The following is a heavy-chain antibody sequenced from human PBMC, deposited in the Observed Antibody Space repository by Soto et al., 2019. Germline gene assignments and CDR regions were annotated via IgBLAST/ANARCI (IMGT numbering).Heavy chain of an antibody. CDR2: ISGGAT. V-gene: IGHV3-23*01. CDR3: TRDSGWTSAD. Sequence: EVQLLESGGGLVQPGGSRRLSCAASGFSFSDDGMSWVRQAPGKGLEWVSGISGGATYYATSVEGRFVISRDQSKSTLYLDMDRLTVEDTAVYFCTRDSGWTSADWGQGTLLTVSS. J-gene: IGHJ4*02. D-gene: IGHD3-10*01. CDR1: GFSFSDDG.